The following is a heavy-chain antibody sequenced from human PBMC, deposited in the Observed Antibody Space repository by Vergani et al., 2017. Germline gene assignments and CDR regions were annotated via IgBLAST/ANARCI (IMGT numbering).Heavy chain of an antibody. CDR2: INPSGGST. Sequence: QVQLVQSGAEVKKPGASVKVSCKASGYTFTSYYMHWVRQAPGQGLEWMGIINPSGGSTSYAQKFQGRVTMTRDTSTSTVYMELSSLRSEDTAVYYCASGGWDWDRAMVAPIYFDYWGQGTLVTVSS. CDR1: GYTFTSYY. J-gene: IGHJ4*02. D-gene: IGHD5-18*01. CDR3: ASGGWDWDRAMVAPIYFDY. V-gene: IGHV1-46*01.